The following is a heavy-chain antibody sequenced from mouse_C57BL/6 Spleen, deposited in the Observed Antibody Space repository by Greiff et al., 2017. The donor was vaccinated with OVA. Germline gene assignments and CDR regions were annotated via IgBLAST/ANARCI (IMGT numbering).Heavy chain of an antibody. Sequence: VQLQQSGAELVRPGASVTLSCKASGYTFTDYEMHWVKQTPVHGLEWIGAIDPETGGTAYNQKFKGKAILTADKSSSTAYMELRSLTSEDSAVYYCTRGGPTMITTKAMDYWGQGTSVTVSS. CDR3: TRGGPTMITTKAMDY. CDR1: GYTFTDYE. D-gene: IGHD2-4*01. CDR2: IDPETGGT. J-gene: IGHJ4*01. V-gene: IGHV1-15*01.